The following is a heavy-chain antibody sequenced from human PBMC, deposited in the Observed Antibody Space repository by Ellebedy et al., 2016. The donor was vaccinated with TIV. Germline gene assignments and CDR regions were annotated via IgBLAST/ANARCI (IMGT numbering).Heavy chain of an antibody. CDR1: GFTFSSYG. D-gene: IGHD6-19*01. V-gene: IGHV3-30*03. CDR2: ISYDGSNK. CDR3: ARDTLGWYYFDY. Sequence: GGSLRLSXAASGFTFSSYGMHWVRQAPGKGLEWVAVISYDGSNKYYADSVKGRFTISRDNAKNSLYLQMNSLRAEDTAVYYCARDTLGWYYFDYWGQGTLVTVSS. J-gene: IGHJ4*02.